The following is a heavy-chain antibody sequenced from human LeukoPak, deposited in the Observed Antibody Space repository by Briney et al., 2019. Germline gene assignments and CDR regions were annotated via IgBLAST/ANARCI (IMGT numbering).Heavy chain of an antibody. CDR1: GLTFDDYA. V-gene: IGHV3-9*01. Sequence: GGSLRLSCAASGLTFDDYAMHWVRQAPGKGLEWVSGISWNSGSIGYADSVEGRFTISRDNAKNSLYLQMNSLRAEDTAVYYCARGAAVAGSFDYWGQGTLVTVSS. D-gene: IGHD6-19*01. J-gene: IGHJ4*02. CDR2: ISWNSGSI. CDR3: ARGAAVAGSFDY.